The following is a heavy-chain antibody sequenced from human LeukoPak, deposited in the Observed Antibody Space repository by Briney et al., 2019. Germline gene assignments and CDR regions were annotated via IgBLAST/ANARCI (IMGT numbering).Heavy chain of an antibody. CDR1: GGSIRGYY. CDR3: AREGVAAAGAFDN. V-gene: IGHV4-59*01. Sequence: SETLTLTCTVSGGSIRGYYWSWIRQPPGKGLEWIAHMYYSGSSKYNPYLKSRATISRDTSKNQFSLKLTSVTVADTAVYFCAREGVAAAGAFDNWGQGALVTVSA. J-gene: IGHJ4*02. CDR2: MYYSGSS. D-gene: IGHD6-13*01.